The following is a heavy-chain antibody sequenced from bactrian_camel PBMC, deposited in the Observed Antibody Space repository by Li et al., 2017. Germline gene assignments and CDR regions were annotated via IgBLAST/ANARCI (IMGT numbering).Heavy chain of an antibody. CDR1: GYSASAYC. V-gene: IGHV3S1*01. Sequence: VQLVESGGGSVHPGGSLRLSCAASGYSASAYCLAWFRQASGKAREGVAGIGTNGVTRVADSVKGRFTISRDAAKTTLYLQMNDLKFEDAAMYYRATGVYCAHELSPDEYDVWGQGTQ. D-gene: IGHD3*01. J-gene: IGHJ4*01. CDR3: ATGVYCAHELSPDEYDV. CDR2: IGTNGVT.